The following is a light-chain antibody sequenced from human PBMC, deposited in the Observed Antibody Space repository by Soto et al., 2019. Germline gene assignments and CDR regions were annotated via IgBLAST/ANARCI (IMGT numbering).Light chain of an antibody. CDR2: GAS. V-gene: IGKV3-15*01. CDR1: QSVSSN. J-gene: IGKJ1*01. CDR3: QHYNKWPRT. Sequence: EIVMTQSPATLSVSPGERATLSCRASQSVSSNLAWYQQKPGQAPRLLIYGASTRATGIPARFSGSGSGTEFTLTISSLHSEEYAVYYCQHYNKWPRTFGQGTKVEIK.